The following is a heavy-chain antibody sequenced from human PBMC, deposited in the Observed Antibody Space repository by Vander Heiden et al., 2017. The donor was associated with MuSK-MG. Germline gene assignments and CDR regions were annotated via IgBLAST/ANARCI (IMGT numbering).Heavy chain of an antibody. CDR1: GDSMSFHY. J-gene: IGHJ4*02. V-gene: IGHV4-59*08. CDR2: IYYIGIT. CDR3: ARGKSGYYFDS. D-gene: IGHD3-3*01. Sequence: QVQLQESGPGLVKPSETLSLTCTVSGDSMSFHYWSWIRQSPGKGLEWIGYIYYIGITKYNPSLQSRVTISVDTSKNQFSLNFKSVTAADTAVYYCARGKSGYYFDSWGLGTLVTVSS.